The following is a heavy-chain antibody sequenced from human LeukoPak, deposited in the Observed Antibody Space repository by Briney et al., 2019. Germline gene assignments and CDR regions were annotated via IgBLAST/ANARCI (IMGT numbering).Heavy chain of an antibody. Sequence: GGCLRLSCVTPGFTFSNAWMTWVRQAQGEGLGWVANIIQVVTKKNYVDSVKGRFTISRDNTKKSLFLQMNILRAEDTAIYFCARDTSPSSRSSYFDALDMWGQGTMVTVSS. V-gene: IGHV3-7*01. D-gene: IGHD6-13*01. J-gene: IGHJ3*02. CDR1: GFTFSNAW. CDR3: ARDTSPSSRSSYFDALDM. CDR2: IIQVVTKK.